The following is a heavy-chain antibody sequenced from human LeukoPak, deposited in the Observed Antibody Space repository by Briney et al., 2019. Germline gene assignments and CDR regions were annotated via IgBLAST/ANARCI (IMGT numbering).Heavy chain of an antibody. V-gene: IGHV3-21*01. D-gene: IGHD1-1*01. CDR3: ARDRVQLADAFDI. J-gene: IGHJ3*02. CDR1: GFTFSSYS. Sequence: GGSLRLSCAASGFTFSSYSMNWVRQAPGKGLEWVSSISSSGSYIYYADSVKGRFTISRDNAKNSLYLQMNSLRAEDTAVYYCARDRVQLADAFDIWGQGTMVTVSS. CDR2: ISSSGSYI.